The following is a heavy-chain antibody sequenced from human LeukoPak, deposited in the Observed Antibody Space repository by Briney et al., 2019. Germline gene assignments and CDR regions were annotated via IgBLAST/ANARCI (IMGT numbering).Heavy chain of an antibody. CDR3: VKDIQLST. CDR1: GFNFITAA. Sequence: PGGFLRLSCAASGFNFITAAMTWGRQAPGKGLEWVSLIGSSGGSTYYADSVKGRFTISRDNFNHTLSLQMNSLRVEDTALYYCVKDIQLSTWGLGTMVTVSS. D-gene: IGHD5-24*01. J-gene: IGHJ3*01. CDR2: IGSSGGST. V-gene: IGHV3-23*01.